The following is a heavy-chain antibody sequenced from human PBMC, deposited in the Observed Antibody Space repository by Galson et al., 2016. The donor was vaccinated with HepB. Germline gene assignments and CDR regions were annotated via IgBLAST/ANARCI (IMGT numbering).Heavy chain of an antibody. V-gene: IGHV3-21*01. Sequence: SLRLSCAASGFTFSTYNMNWVRQAPGKGLEWVSSISYNIYYEDSVRGRFTTSRDNAKNSLFLQMNSLRVEDTAVYYCARDNCINAICYTGWFDSWGQGTLVTVSA. J-gene: IGHJ5*01. CDR3: ARDNCINAICYTGWFDS. CDR2: ISYNI. CDR1: GFTFSTYN. D-gene: IGHD2-8*01.